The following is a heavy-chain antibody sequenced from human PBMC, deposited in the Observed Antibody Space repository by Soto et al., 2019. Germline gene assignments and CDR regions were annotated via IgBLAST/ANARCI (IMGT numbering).Heavy chain of an antibody. Sequence: EVQLVESGGGLVQPGGSLRLSCTASGFTFSSHDMHWVRQVTGKGLEWVSGIESDGDAKYLASVKARFSISRENAKNSLHLQMNSLRAEDTAVYYCARGGIEGVTWNWFDTWGQGTLVTVSS. CDR3: ARGGIEGVTWNWFDT. CDR1: GFTFSSHD. CDR2: IESDGDA. D-gene: IGHD3-16*01. J-gene: IGHJ5*02. V-gene: IGHV3-13*01.